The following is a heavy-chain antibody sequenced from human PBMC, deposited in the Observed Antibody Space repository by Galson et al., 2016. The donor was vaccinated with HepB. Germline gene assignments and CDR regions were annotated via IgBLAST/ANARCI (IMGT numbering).Heavy chain of an antibody. CDR3: AKPRGKGNYYYYMDV. V-gene: IGHV3-30*18. CDR1: GFTFSSYG. J-gene: IGHJ6*03. Sequence: LRLSCAASGFTFSSYGMHWVRQAPGKGLEWVAVISYDGSNKYYGDSVKGRFTISRDNYKNTLYLQMNSLRVEDTAVYYCAKPRGKGNYYYYMDVWGKGTTVIVSS. D-gene: IGHD3-10*01. CDR2: ISYDGSNK.